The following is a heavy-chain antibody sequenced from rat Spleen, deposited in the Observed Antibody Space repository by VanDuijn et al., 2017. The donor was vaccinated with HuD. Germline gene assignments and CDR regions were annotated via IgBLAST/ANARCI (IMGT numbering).Heavy chain of an antibody. J-gene: IGHJ2*01. CDR2: ISTGGGHT. CDR1: GFTYDNYV. V-gene: IGHV5S13*01. CDR3: ARQIIPDY. Sequence: EVQLVESGGGLVQPGRSLKLSCAASGFTYDNYVMAWVRQVPTKGLEWVASISTGGGHTYYRDSVKGRFTISRDNGKNTLYLQMDSLRSEDTATYYCARQIIPDYWGQGVMVTVSS. D-gene: IGHD1-5*01.